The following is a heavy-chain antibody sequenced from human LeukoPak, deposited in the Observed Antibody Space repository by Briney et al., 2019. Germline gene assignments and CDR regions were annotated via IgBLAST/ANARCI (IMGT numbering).Heavy chain of an antibody. V-gene: IGHV3-21*04. Sequence: GGSLRLSCAASGFTFSSYSMNWVRQAPGKGLEWVSSISSSSYINYADSVKGRFTISRDNAKNSLYLQMNSLRAEDTAVYYCARGYYYDSSGYSVWFDPWGQGTLVTVSS. D-gene: IGHD3-22*01. CDR1: GFTFSSYS. CDR2: ISSSSYI. J-gene: IGHJ5*02. CDR3: ARGYYYDSSGYSVWFDP.